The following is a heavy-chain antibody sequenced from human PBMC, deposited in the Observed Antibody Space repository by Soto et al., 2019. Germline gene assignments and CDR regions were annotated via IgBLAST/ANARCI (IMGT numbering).Heavy chain of an antibody. CDR1: GGSMSQYY. D-gene: IGHD6-13*01. J-gene: IGHJ4*02. Sequence: QVRLQESGPGLVKPSETLSLTCTVSGGSMSQYYWSWIRQPPGKGLEFVGHIYYTGTTTYNPSLKSRVTITLDTSETRFSLELTSVTAADTAIYYCARARQQLDYWGQGILVPVSS. CDR2: IYYTGTT. V-gene: IGHV4-59*01. CDR3: ARARQQLDY.